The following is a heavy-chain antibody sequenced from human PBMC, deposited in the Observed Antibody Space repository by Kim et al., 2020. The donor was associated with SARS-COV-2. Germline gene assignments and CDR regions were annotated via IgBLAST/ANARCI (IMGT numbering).Heavy chain of an antibody. Sequence: GGSLRLSCAASGFTFSSYSMNWVRQAPGKGLEWVSSISSSSSYIYYADSVKGRFTISRDNAKNSLYLQMNSLRAEDTAVYYCASPYDSSGYYHYYYGMDVWGQGTTVTVSS. CDR2: ISSSSSYI. CDR1: GFTFSSYS. J-gene: IGHJ6*02. V-gene: IGHV3-21*01. CDR3: ASPYDSSGYYHYYYGMDV. D-gene: IGHD3-22*01.